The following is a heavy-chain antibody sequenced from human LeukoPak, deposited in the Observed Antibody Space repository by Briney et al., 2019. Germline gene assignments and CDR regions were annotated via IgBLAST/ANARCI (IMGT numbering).Heavy chain of an antibody. V-gene: IGHV1-46*01. D-gene: IGHD4-17*01. CDR2: INPSGGST. CDR3: ARGNPTNYGDYLYYFDY. J-gene: IGHJ4*02. CDR1: GFTFTTYY. Sequence: WVTVSCKASGFTFTTYYTLWVRQAPGQGLEWMGIINPSGGSTTYAQKFQGRVTMTRDTSTSTVYMELSSLRSEDTAVYYWARGNPTNYGDYLYYFDYWGQGTLVTVPS.